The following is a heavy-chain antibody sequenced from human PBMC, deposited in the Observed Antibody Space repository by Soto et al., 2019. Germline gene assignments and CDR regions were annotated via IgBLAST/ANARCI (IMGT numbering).Heavy chain of an antibody. D-gene: IGHD2-2*01. CDR1: GFTFSSYS. J-gene: IGHJ4*02. CDR3: ARDTGLVPAAMFDY. Sequence: EVQLVESGGGLVKPGGSLRLSCAASGFTFSSYSMNWVRQAPGKGLEWVSSISSSSSYIYYADSVKGRFTISRDNAKNSLYLQMNSLRAEDTAVYYCARDTGLVPAAMFDYWGQGTLVTVSS. V-gene: IGHV3-21*01. CDR2: ISSSSSYI.